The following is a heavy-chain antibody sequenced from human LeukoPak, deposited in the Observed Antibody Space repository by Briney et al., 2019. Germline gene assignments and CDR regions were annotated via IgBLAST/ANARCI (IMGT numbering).Heavy chain of an antibody. D-gene: IGHD3-3*01. CDR2: IYYSGST. J-gene: IGHJ4*02. V-gene: IGHV4-59*01. CDR3: ARGIDFWSGYYYFDY. Sequence: SETLSLTCTVSGGSISSYYWSWIRQPPEKGLEWIGYIYYSGSTNYNPSLKSRVTISVDTSKNQFSLKLSSVTAADTAVYYCARGIDFWSGYYYFDYWGQGTLVTVSS. CDR1: GGSISSYY.